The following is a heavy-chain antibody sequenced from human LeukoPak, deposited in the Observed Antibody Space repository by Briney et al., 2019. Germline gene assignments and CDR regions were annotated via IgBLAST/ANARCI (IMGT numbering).Heavy chain of an antibody. CDR1: GFTFSSYA. CDR3: AKKGPIVLMMYAAVDY. Sequence: GGSLRLSCAASGFTFSSYAMSWVRQAPRKGLEWVSGISGSGGSTYYADSVKGRFTISRDNFKNTLYLQMNSLRAEDTAVYYCAKKGPIVLMMYAAVDYWGQGTLVTVSS. V-gene: IGHV3-23*01. J-gene: IGHJ4*02. D-gene: IGHD2-8*01. CDR2: ISGSGGST.